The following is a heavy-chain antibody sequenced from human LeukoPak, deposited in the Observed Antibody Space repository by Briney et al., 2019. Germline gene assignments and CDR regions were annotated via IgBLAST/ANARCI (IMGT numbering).Heavy chain of an antibody. V-gene: IGHV4-38-2*02. CDR2: ICLSGST. D-gene: IGHD1-26*01. CDR3: ARAHGEWELARFDP. Sequence: SETLSLTCTVSGYSITSTYYWGWIRQPPGKGLEWIGSICLSGSTYYNPSLKSRVTISVDTSKNQFSLKLSSVTAADTAVYYCARAHGEWELARFDPWGQGTLVTVSS. CDR1: GYSITSTYY. J-gene: IGHJ5*02.